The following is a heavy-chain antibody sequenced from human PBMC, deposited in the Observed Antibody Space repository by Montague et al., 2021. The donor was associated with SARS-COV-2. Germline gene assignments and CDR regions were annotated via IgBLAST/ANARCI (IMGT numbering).Heavy chain of an antibody. CDR3: ARTGLGDYDILTGYTVNAFDI. CDR1: GGSISSYY. Sequence: SETLSLTCTVSGGSISSYYWSWIRQPPGKGLEWIGYTYYSGSTNYNPSLKSRVTISVDTSKNQFSLKLSSVTAADTAGYYCARTGLGDYDILTGYTVNAFDIWGQGTMVTVSS. CDR2: TYYSGST. D-gene: IGHD3-9*01. V-gene: IGHV4-59*01. J-gene: IGHJ3*02.